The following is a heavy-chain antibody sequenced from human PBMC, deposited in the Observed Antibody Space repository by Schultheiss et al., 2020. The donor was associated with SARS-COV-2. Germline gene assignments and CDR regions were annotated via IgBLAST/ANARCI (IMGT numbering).Heavy chain of an antibody. D-gene: IGHD1/OR15-1a*01. Sequence: GGSLRLSCAASGFTFSSYSMNWVRQAPGKGLEWVAVIWYDGSNKYYADSVKGRFTISRDNSKNSLYLQMNSLRAEDTALYYCAKDNNNYYYYGMDVWGQGSTVTVPS. CDR1: GFTFSSYS. V-gene: IGHV3-33*03. J-gene: IGHJ6*02. CDR2: IWYDGSNK. CDR3: AKDNNNYYYYGMDV.